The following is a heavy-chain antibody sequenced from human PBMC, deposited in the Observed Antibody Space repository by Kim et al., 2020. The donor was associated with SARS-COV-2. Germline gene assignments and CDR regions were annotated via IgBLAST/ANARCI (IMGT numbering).Heavy chain of an antibody. CDR3: ARERAAAGRYYGMDA. CDR2: IKQDGSEN. V-gene: IGHV3-7*01. D-gene: IGHD6-13*01. J-gene: IGHJ6*02. Sequence: GGSLRLSCAASEFTFSSYWMSCVRQAPGTGLEWVANIKQDGSENYYVDSVTGRFTISRDNAKTSLYLQMNSLRAEDTPLYYCARERAAAGRYYGMDAWG. CDR1: EFTFSSYW.